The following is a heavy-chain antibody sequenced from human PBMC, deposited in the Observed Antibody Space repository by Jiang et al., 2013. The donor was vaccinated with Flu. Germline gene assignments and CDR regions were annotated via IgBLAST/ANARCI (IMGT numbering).Heavy chain of an antibody. CDR2: INTNTGNP. CDR1: FTSYA. D-gene: IGHD4-17*01. V-gene: IGHV7-4-1*02. Sequence: FTSYAMDWVRQAPGQGLEWMGWINTNTGNPTYTQGFTGRFVFSLDTSVTTAYLQISSLKAEDTAVYYCATDSTVTTDYFDYWGQGTLVTVSS. J-gene: IGHJ4*02. CDR3: ATDSTVTTDYFDY.